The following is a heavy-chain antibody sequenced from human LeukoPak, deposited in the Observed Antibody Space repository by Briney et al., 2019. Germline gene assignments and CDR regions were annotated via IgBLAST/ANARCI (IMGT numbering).Heavy chain of an antibody. J-gene: IGHJ4*02. CDR3: ARDLIAVAGNNY. CDR1: GFTFRSDW. CDR2: ISGSGGST. D-gene: IGHD6-19*01. Sequence: GGSLRLSCAASGFTFRSDWMSWVRQAPGKGLEWVSAISGSGGSTYYADSVKGRFTISRDNSKNTLYLQMNSLRAEDTAVYYCARDLIAVAGNNYWGQGTLVTVSS. V-gene: IGHV3-23*01.